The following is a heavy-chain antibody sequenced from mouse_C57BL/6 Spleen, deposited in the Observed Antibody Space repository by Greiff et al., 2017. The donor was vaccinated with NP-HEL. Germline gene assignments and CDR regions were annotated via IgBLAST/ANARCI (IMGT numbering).Heavy chain of an antibody. Sequence: QVQLKQSGAELVRPGASVTLSCKASGYTFTDYEMHWVKQTPVHGLEWIGAIDPETGGTAYNQKFKGQAILTADKSSSTAYMELRSLTSEDSAVYYCTRHGFDYWGQGTTLTVSS. CDR3: TRHGFDY. CDR1: GYTFTDYE. V-gene: IGHV1-15*01. J-gene: IGHJ2*01. CDR2: IDPETGGT.